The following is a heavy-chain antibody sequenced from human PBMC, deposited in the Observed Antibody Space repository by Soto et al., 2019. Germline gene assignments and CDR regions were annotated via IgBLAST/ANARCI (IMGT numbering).Heavy chain of an antibody. CDR3: APLIVSLRGPYATHV. J-gene: IGHJ6*02. V-gene: IGHV4-39*01. Sequence: SETLSLTCSVSGYSVTSSDYYWAWIRQPPGKGLEWIGSMFYSGLTYYNPSLKSRVTLSVDSSKNQFSVRLNSVTAADTAVYYCAPLIVSLRGPYATHVWGPGPTVTL. CDR1: GYSVTSSDYY. CDR2: MFYSGLT. D-gene: IGHD2-8*01.